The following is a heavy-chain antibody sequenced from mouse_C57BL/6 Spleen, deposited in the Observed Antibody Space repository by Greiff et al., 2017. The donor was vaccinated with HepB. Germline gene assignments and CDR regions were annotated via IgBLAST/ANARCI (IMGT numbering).Heavy chain of an antibody. CDR2: IHPNSGST. CDR1: GYTFTSYW. J-gene: IGHJ1*03. Sequence: QVQLQQPGAELVKPGASVKLSCKASGYTFTSYWMHWVKQRPGQGLEWIGMIHPNSGSTNYNEKFKSKATLTVDKSSSTAYMQLSSLTSEDSAVYYCARWDGYWYFDVWGTETTVTVSS. D-gene: IGHD2-3*01. V-gene: IGHV1-64*01. CDR3: ARWDGYWYFDV.